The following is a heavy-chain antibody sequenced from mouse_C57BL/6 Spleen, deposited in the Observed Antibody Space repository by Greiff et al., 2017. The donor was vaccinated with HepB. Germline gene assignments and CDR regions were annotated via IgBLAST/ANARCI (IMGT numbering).Heavy chain of an antibody. CDR1: GFTFSDYY. D-gene: IGHD2-4*01. V-gene: IGHV5-16*01. J-gene: IGHJ2*01. Sequence: EVKVEESEGGLVQPGSSMKLSCTASGFTFSDYYMAWVRQVPEKGLEWVANINYDGSSTYYLDSLKSRFIISRDNAKNILYLQMSSLKSEDTATYYCARGVYYDYDGPGFDYWGQGTTLTVSS. CDR2: INYDGSST. CDR3: ARGVYYDYDGPGFDY.